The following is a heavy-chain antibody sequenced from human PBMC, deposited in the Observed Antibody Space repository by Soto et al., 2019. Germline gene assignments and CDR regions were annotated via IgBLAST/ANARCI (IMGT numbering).Heavy chain of an antibody. D-gene: IGHD5-18*01. Sequence: EVQLEESGGALVQPGRSLRLSCAASGFTFDDYAMHWVRQVLGKGLEWVSSISWNSGNIGYADSVKGRFTTSRDNAKNSLYLQMNSLRPEDTALYYCVRSKGGYSYGTPFDYWGREPWSPSPQ. CDR3: VRSKGGYSYGTPFDY. CDR2: ISWNSGNI. V-gene: IGHV3-9*01. J-gene: IGHJ4*02. CDR1: GFTFDDYA.